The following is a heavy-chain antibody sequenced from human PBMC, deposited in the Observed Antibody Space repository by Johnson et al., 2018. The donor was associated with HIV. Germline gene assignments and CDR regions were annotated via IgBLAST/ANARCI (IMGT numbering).Heavy chain of an antibody. V-gene: IGHV3-30-3*01. CDR1: GLNFSDYG. CDR2: ISFDGSKE. J-gene: IGHJ3*02. CDR3: ARGRITMIGVDLRGGGFDI. D-gene: IGHD3-22*01. Sequence: VHLVESGGGVVQPGRSVRLSCAASGLNFSDYGMHWVRQAPGKGLEWVAVISFDGSKEYYADSVKGRFTISRDNSKKTLYLQVNSLRDEDTAVYYCARGRITMIGVDLRGGGFDIWGQGTTVTVSS.